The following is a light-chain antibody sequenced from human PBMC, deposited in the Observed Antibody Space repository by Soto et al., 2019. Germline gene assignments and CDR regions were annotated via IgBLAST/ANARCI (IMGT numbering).Light chain of an antibody. CDR2: DAS. CDR1: QSVSSY. J-gene: IGKJ4*01. V-gene: IGKV3-11*01. Sequence: IGLTQSSATLSLSPGERATLSCRASQSVSSYLAWYQQKPGQAPRLLIYDASNRATGIPARFSGSGSGTDFTLTISSLEPEDFAVYYCQRRSNWPLTFGGGTKVDIK. CDR3: QRRSNWPLT.